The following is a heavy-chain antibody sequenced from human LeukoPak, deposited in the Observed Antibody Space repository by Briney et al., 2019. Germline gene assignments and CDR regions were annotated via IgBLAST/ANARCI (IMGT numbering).Heavy chain of an antibody. CDR2: ISSSGSTI. V-gene: IGHV3-48*03. Sequence: GGSLRLSCAASGFTFSSYEMNWVRQAPGKGLEWVSYISSSGSTIYYADSVKGRFTISRDNAKNSLYLQMNSLRAEDTAVYYCAREPSSKFWCGGDCYSSDAFDIWGQGTMVTVSS. CDR3: AREPSSKFWCGGDCYSSDAFDI. D-gene: IGHD2-21*02. J-gene: IGHJ3*02. CDR1: GFTFSSYE.